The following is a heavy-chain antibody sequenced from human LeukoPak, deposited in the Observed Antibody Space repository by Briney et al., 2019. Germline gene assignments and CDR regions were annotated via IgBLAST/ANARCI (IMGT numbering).Heavy chain of an antibody. Sequence: GASVKVSCKASGGTFSSYAISWVRQAPGQGLEWMGRIIPILGIANYAQKFQGRVTITADKSTSTAYMELSSLRSEDTAVYYCARVVVVAATPLYFQHWGQGTLVTVSS. V-gene: IGHV1-69*04. CDR1: GGTFSSYA. D-gene: IGHD2-15*01. CDR2: IIPILGIA. CDR3: ARVVVVAATPLYFQH. J-gene: IGHJ1*01.